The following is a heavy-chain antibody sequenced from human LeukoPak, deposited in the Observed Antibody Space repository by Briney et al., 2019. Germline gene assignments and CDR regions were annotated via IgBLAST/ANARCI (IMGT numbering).Heavy chain of an antibody. Sequence: ASVKVSRKASGYTFTGYYMHWVRQAPGQGLEWMGWINPNSGGTNYAQKFQGRVTMTRDTSISTAYVELSRLRSDDTAVYYCARTRTRRITMIVVPTGGMDVWGQGTTVTVSS. J-gene: IGHJ6*02. CDR2: INPNSGGT. CDR3: ARTRTRRITMIVVPTGGMDV. D-gene: IGHD3-22*01. V-gene: IGHV1-2*02. CDR1: GYTFTGYY.